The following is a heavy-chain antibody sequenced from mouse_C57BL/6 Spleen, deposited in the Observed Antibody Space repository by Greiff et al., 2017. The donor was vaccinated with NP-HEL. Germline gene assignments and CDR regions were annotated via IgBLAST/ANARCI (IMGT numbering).Heavy chain of an antibody. Sequence: QVQLQQSGPELVKPGASVKISCKASGYAFSSSWMNWVKQRPGKGLEWIGRIYPGDGDTNYNGKFKGKATLTADKSSSTAYMQLSSLTSEDSAVYFCARSYSNYWYFEVWGTGTTVTVSS. D-gene: IGHD2-5*01. CDR3: ARSYSNYWYFEV. V-gene: IGHV1-82*01. J-gene: IGHJ1*03. CDR2: IYPGDGDT. CDR1: GYAFSSSW.